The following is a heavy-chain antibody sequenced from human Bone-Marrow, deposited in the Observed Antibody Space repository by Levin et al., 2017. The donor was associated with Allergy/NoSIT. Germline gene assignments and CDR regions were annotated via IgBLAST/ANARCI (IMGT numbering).Heavy chain of an antibody. CDR3: ARDHRTADALDV. CDR2: IDISGTTI. J-gene: IGHJ3*01. Sequence: LGESLKISCAASGFTFSTYSMNWVRQAPGKELEWISYIDISGTTIYYADSVLGRFAISRDNDKESLFLQMHSLKAEDTAVYYCARDHRTADALDVWGQGTTVTVSS. V-gene: IGHV3-48*01. D-gene: IGHD1-1*01. CDR1: GFTFSTYS.